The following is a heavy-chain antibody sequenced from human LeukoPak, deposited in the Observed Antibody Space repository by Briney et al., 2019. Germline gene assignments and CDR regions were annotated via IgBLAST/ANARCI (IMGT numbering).Heavy chain of an antibody. Sequence: SETQSLTCAVSGGSISSGGYSWSWIRQPPGKGLEWIGYIYHSGSTYYNPSLKSRVTISVDRSKNQFSLKLSSVTAADTAVYYCAGGVAGRTYYYYGMDVWGQGTTVTVSS. V-gene: IGHV4-30-2*02. CDR1: GGSISSGGYS. J-gene: IGHJ6*02. CDR2: IYHSGST. D-gene: IGHD6-19*01. CDR3: AGGVAGRTYYYYGMDV.